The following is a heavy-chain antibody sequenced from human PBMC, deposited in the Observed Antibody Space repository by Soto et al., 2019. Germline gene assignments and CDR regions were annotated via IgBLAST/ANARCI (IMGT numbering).Heavy chain of an antibody. CDR3: ANPPYYYYGMDV. CDR2: ISGSGGST. J-gene: IGHJ6*02. V-gene: IGHV3-23*01. CDR1: GFTFSSYA. Sequence: LRLSCAASGFTFSSYAMSWVRQAPGKGLEWVSAISGSGGSTYYADSVKGRFTISRDNSKNTLYLQMNSLRAEDTAVYYCANPPYYYYGMDVWGQGTTVTVSS.